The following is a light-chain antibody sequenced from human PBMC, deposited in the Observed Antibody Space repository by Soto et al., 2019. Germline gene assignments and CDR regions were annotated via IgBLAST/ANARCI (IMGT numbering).Light chain of an antibody. V-gene: IGLV2-8*01. CDR3: SSYAGRNLVL. J-gene: IGLJ1*01. Sequence: SALTQPPSASGSPGQSATISCTGTSSDVYGSNYVSWYQQHPGKAPNLINYEVTQRPSGVPDRFSGAKSGTTASLTVSGLQAEDEADYYCSSYAGRNLVLFGAGTKVTVL. CDR2: EVT. CDR1: SSDVYGSNY.